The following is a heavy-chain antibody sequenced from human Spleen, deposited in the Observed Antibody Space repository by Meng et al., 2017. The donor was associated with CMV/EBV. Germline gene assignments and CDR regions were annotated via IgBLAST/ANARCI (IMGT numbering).Heavy chain of an antibody. Sequence: GESLKISCAASGFTFSGSAMHWVRQASGKGLEWVGRIRSKANSYATAYAASVKGRFTISRDDSKNTVYLQMNSLRPEDTAVYYCARDYEEGSRTGGGMDVWGHGTTVTVSS. D-gene: IGHD3-16*01. J-gene: IGHJ6*02. CDR1: GFTFSGSA. CDR2: IRSKANSYAT. V-gene: IGHV3-73*01. CDR3: ARDYEEGSRTGGGMDV.